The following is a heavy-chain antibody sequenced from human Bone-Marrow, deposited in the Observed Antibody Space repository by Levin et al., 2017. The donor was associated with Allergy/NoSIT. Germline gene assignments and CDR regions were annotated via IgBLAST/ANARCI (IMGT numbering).Heavy chain of an antibody. J-gene: IGHJ3*01. D-gene: IGHD3-22*01. CDR3: ARAVYYDSSGNYRAASDL. CDR2: IIPMPGIT. V-gene: IGHV1-69*04. Sequence: SVKVSCKASGGSFSSYPINWVRQAPGQGLEWMGRIIPMPGITNYTQNFQERVTITADRSTSTAYMELSSLRSEDTAVYYCARAVYYDSSGNYRAASDLWGQGTRVTVAS. CDR1: GGSFSSYP.